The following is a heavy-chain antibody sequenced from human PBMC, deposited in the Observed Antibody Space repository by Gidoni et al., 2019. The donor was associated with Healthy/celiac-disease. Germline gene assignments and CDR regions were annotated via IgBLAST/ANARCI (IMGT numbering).Heavy chain of an antibody. CDR2: IYYSGST. CDR3: ARLDYGSKNTLPYFDY. J-gene: IGHJ4*02. V-gene: IGHV4-59*08. CDR1: GGSISSYY. D-gene: IGHD3-10*01. Sequence: QVQLQESGPGLVKPSETLSLTCTVSGGSISSYYWSWIRQPPGKGLEWIGYIYYSGSTNYNPSLKSRVTISVDTSKNQFSLKLSSVTAADTAVYYCARLDYGSKNTLPYFDYWGQGTLVTVSS.